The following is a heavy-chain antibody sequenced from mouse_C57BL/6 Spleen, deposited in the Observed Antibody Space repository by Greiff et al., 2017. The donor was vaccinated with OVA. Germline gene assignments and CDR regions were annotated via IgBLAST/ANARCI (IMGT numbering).Heavy chain of an antibody. V-gene: IGHV1-77*01. CDR2: IGPGSGST. CDR1: GYTFTDYY. Sequence: VKLQESGAELVKPGASVKISCKASGYTFTDYYINWVKQRPGQGLEWIGKIGPGSGSTYYNEKFKGKATLTADKSSSTAYMQLSSLTSEDSAVYFCARGAFYYYGSSYYFDYWGQGTTLTVSS. D-gene: IGHD1-1*01. CDR3: ARGAFYYYGSSYYFDY. J-gene: IGHJ2*01.